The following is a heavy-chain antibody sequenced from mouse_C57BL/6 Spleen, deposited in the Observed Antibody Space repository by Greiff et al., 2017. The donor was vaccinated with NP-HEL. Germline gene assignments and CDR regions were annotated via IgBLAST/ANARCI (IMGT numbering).Heavy chain of an antibody. J-gene: IGHJ3*01. D-gene: IGHD1-1*01. CDR2: IDPEDGET. Sequence: VQLKESGAELVKPGASVKLSCTASGFNIKDYYMHWVKQRTEQGLEWIGRIDPEDGETKYAPKFPGKATITADTSSNTAYLQLSSLTSEDTAVYYCARWGTTVVAPFHYWGQGTLVTVSA. CDR1: GFNIKDYY. V-gene: IGHV14-2*01. CDR3: ARWGTTVVAPFHY.